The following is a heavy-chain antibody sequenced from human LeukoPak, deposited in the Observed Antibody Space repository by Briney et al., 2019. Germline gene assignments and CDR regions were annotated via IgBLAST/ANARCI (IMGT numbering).Heavy chain of an antibody. CDR1: GFTFRSYG. CDR3: VRDGRGSCRGGSCFDY. CDR2: IWYVGSNA. V-gene: IGHV3-33*01. D-gene: IGHD2-15*01. Sequence: GGSLRLSFAASGFTFRSYGMHWVRQAPGKVLEWVAGIWYVGSNAYYADSVKGRFTISRHHSRNTLYLQMSSLRVEETAVYYCVRDGRGSCRGGSCFDYWGQGTLVTVAS. J-gene: IGHJ4*02.